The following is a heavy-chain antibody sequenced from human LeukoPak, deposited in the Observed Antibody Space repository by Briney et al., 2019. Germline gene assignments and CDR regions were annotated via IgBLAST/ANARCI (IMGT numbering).Heavy chain of an antibody. CDR2: ISSSGSTI. CDR3: AKAENWRGYFDWLLFFDY. D-gene: IGHD3-9*01. V-gene: IGHV3-48*03. Sequence: GGSLRLSCAASGFTFSRYEMNWVGQAPGKGLEWVSYISSSGSTIYYADSVKGRFTISRDNAKNSLYLQMNSLRAEDTAVYYCAKAENWRGYFDWLLFFDYWGQGTLVTVSS. CDR1: GFTFSRYE. J-gene: IGHJ4*02.